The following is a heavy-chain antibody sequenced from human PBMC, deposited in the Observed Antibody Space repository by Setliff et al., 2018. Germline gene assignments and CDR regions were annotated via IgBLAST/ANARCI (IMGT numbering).Heavy chain of an antibody. Sequence: KPSATLSLPCTVSGDSISSRRNYWGWFRQPAGTELEWIGQIYTSWSTNYNPSLKSRVTISLDTSKNQFSLSLTSVTAEDTAVDYCARMSGFQYIDVWDKGTTVTVSS. J-gene: IGHJ6*03. CDR1: GDSISSRRNY. V-gene: IGHV4-61*09. CDR3: ARMSGFQYIDV. D-gene: IGHD3-3*01. CDR2: IYTSWST.